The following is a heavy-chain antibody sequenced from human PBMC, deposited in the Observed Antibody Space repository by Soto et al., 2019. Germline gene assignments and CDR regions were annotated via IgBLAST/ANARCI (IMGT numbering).Heavy chain of an antibody. CDR3: AREPLT. Sequence: SENPSRPRPVSGGSISSGGFYWNWIRQHPGKGLAWIGYIYYSGSTYYNPSLKSRVTISVDTSKNQFSLKLNSVTAADTAVYYCAREPLTWGQGTLVTVSS. CDR1: GGSISSGGFY. J-gene: IGHJ4*02. V-gene: IGHV4-31*03. CDR2: IYYSGST.